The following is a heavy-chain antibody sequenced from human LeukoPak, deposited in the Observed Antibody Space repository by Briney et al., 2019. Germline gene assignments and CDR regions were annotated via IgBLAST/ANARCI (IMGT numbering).Heavy chain of an antibody. CDR1: GFTVSGNY. V-gene: IGHV3-7*03. D-gene: IGHD1-26*01. Sequence: GGSLRLSCAASGFTVSGNYMSWVRQAPGKGLEWVAKIKEVGTEKYYVDSVKGRFTVSRDNAKNLLYLQMNSLRAEDTAMYYCARLNSGRAYGDAFDIWGQGTMVTVSS. CDR3: ARLNSGRAYGDAFDI. J-gene: IGHJ3*02. CDR2: IKEVGTEK.